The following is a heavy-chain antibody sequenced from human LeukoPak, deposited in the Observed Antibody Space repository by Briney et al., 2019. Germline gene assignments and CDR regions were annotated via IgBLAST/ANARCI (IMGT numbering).Heavy chain of an antibody. CDR3: TSGYCSGGSCYPAYYYYYGMDV. CDR2: IYYSGST. J-gene: IGHJ6*02. CDR1: GGSISSSSYY. Sequence: SETLSLTCTVSGGSISSSSYYWAWIRQPPGKGLEWIGSIYYSGSTYYNPSLKSRVTISVDTSKNQFSLKLSSVTAADTAVYYCTSGYCSGGSCYPAYYYYYGMDVWGQGTTVTVSS. D-gene: IGHD2-15*01. V-gene: IGHV4-39*01.